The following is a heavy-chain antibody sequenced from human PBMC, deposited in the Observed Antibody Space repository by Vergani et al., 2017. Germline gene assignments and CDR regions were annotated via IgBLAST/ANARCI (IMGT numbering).Heavy chain of an antibody. Sequence: EVQLLESGGNLIQPGGSLRLSCGASGFTFSSYAMTWVCLSPGTGLQWVSAISGSCGNTFYTDSVKGRLTISRDNSKDTLYLQMNSLRVEDTAIYYCAKARDPNCKGGNCYSYYYGLDLWGQGTTVTVSS. CDR3: AKARDPNCKGGNCYSYYYGLDL. CDR2: ISGSCGNT. D-gene: IGHD2-21*01. J-gene: IGHJ6*02. V-gene: IGHV3-23*01. CDR1: GFTFSSYA.